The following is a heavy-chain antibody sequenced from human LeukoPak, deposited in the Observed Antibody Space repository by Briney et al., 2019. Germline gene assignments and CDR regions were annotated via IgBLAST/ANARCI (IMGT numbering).Heavy chain of an antibody. Sequence: GGSLRLSCAASGFTFSGYSMNWVRQAPGKGLEWVSYISSSSAMIYYADSVKGRFTISRDNAKNSLYLQTNSLRAEDTAVYYCARTHPGSHWGQGTLVTVSS. J-gene: IGHJ4*02. CDR2: ISSSSAMI. D-gene: IGHD1-14*01. CDR1: GFTFSGYS. V-gene: IGHV3-48*04. CDR3: ARTHPGSH.